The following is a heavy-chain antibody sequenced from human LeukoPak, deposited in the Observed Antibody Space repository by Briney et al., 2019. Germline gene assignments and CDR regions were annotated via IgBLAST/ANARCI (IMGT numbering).Heavy chain of an antibody. Sequence: PGGSRRLSCAASGFTFDDYGMSWVRQAPGKGLERVSGINWNGGSTGYADSVKGRFTISRNNAKNSLYLQMNSLRAEDTALYYCARGYCTSTSCYGVAAFDIWGQGTMVTVSS. J-gene: IGHJ3*02. CDR1: GFTFDDYG. CDR2: INWNGGST. V-gene: IGHV3-20*04. CDR3: ARGYCTSTSCYGVAAFDI. D-gene: IGHD2-2*01.